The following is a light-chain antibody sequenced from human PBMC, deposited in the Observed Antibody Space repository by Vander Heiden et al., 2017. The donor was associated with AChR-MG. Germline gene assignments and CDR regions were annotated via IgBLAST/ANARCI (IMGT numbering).Light chain of an antibody. Sequence: QSALTQPRSVSGSPGQSVTISCTGTSSDVGGYDYVSWYQQYPGKPPRLMIHDVSKRPSGVPDRFSGSKSGNAASLTISGLQAEDEADYYCCSYAGTYAWVFGGGTKLTVL. J-gene: IGLJ3*02. V-gene: IGLV2-11*02. CDR1: SSDVGGYDY. CDR2: DVS. CDR3: CSYAGTYAWV.